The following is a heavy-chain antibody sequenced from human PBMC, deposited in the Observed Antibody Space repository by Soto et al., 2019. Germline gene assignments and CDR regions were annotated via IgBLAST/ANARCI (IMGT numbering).Heavy chain of an antibody. V-gene: IGHV3-23*01. J-gene: IGHJ6*01. D-gene: IGHD2-21*01. CDR3: AKETSSMRLGVVIAQDGFYYGMDV. Sequence: EVHLLESGGGLVRPGGSLTLSCSASGCAFNTYAMSWVRQAPGRWLEWVSGVSGSVGATYYAASVKGRFSVSRDKSKNILYLEMNSLIADDTAKYYCAKETSSMRLGVVIAQDGFYYGMDVWGQGDSVTVSS. CDR1: GCAFNTYA. CDR2: VSGSVGAT.